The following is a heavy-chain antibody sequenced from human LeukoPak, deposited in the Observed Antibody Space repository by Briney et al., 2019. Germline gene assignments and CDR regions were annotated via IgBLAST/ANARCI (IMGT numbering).Heavy chain of an antibody. V-gene: IGHV1-2*02. CDR1: GYTFTDYF. CDR2: LGPKNGDT. D-gene: IGHD6-19*01. CDR3: TRDEAVYNSVWKQTNRFDP. Sequence: ASVKVSCKASGYTFTDYFIHWVRQAPGQGLEWMGWLGPKNGDTKYAQSFQGRVTITRDTSINTVYMELRGLRSDDTAVYYCTRDEAVYNSVWKQTNRFDPWGQGTLVTVSS. J-gene: IGHJ5*02.